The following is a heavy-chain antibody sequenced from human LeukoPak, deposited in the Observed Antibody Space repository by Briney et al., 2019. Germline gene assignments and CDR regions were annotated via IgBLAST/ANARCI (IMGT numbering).Heavy chain of an antibody. CDR1: GITFSNSW. Sequence: GGSLRLSCAASGITFSNSWMCWVRQAPGKGLEWVANIKEDGSEKYYVNSVKGRFTISRDNAKNSLYLQMNSLRAEDTAVYYCARHLNWGPNYYFDYWGQGTLVTVSS. CDR2: IKEDGSEK. J-gene: IGHJ4*02. V-gene: IGHV3-7*01. CDR3: ARHLNWGPNYYFDY. D-gene: IGHD7-27*01.